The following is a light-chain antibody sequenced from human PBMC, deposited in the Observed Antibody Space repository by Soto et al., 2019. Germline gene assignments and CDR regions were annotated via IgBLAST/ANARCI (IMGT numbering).Light chain of an antibody. V-gene: IGLV2-8*01. Sequence: QSALTQPPSASGSPGQSVTISCTGTSSDIGAYNYVSWYQQHPGKAPKLIIYEVRKRPSGVPGRFSGSKSGNTASLTVSGLQAEDEAHYYCSSYAGSNNLVFGGRTKLTVL. CDR3: SSYAGSNNLV. J-gene: IGLJ3*02. CDR2: EVR. CDR1: SSDIGAYNY.